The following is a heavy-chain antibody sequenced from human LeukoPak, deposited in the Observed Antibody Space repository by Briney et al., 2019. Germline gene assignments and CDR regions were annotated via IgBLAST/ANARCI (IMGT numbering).Heavy chain of an antibody. CDR1: GFTFSDSY. J-gene: IGHJ4*02. CDR3: VRGHTLLTD. D-gene: IGHD3-16*01. CDR2: ISSTSSYT. V-gene: IGHV3-11*05. Sequence: GGSLRLSCAASGFTFSDSYMSWIRQAPGKGLECVSYISSTSSYTNYADSVKGRFTISRDSAKSSLYVQMNSLRAEDTAVYYCVRGHTLLTDWGQGTLVTV.